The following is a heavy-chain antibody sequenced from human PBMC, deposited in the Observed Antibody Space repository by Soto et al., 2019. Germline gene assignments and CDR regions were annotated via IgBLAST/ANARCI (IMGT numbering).Heavy chain of an antibody. CDR1: GVSFSGYH. V-gene: IGHV4-34*01. Sequence: SETLSLTCAVYGVSFSGYHWSWIRQSPGKGLEWIGEINHRGSTNYNPSLKSRVTISVDTSKNQFSLKLSSVTAADTAVYYCAGGRGVRGTIITTYYYYGLDVWGQGTTVTVSS. D-gene: IGHD3-10*01. J-gene: IGHJ6*02. CDR3: AGGRGVRGTIITTYYYYGLDV. CDR2: INHRGST.